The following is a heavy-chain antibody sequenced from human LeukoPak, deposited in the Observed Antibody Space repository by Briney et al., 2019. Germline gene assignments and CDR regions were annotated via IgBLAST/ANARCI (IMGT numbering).Heavy chain of an antibody. CDR3: ARAAKASLLYYFDY. D-gene: IGHD2-15*01. V-gene: IGHV1-18*01. CDR2: ISAYNGNT. Sequence: ASVKVSCKASGGTFSSYAISWVRQAPGQGLEWMGWISAYNGNTNYAQKLQGRVTMTTDTSTSTAYMELRSLRSDDTAVYYCARAAKASLLYYFDYWGQGTLVTVSS. CDR1: GGTFSSYA. J-gene: IGHJ4*02.